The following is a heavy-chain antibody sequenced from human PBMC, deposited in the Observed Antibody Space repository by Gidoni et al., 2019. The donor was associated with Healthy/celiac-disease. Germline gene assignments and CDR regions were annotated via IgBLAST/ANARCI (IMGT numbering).Heavy chain of an antibody. Sequence: QVQLVHSGAEVKKPGSSVKVSCNASGGTFSSYAISCVRQAPGHGLDWMVGIIPIFGTANYAQKFQGRVTINADESTSTAYMELSSLRSEDKAVYDCARSLITMVRGVTLFDYWGQGTLVTVSS. CDR3: ARSLITMVRGVTLFDY. D-gene: IGHD3-10*01. V-gene: IGHV1-69*01. CDR2: IIPIFGTA. J-gene: IGHJ4*02. CDR1: GGTFSSYA.